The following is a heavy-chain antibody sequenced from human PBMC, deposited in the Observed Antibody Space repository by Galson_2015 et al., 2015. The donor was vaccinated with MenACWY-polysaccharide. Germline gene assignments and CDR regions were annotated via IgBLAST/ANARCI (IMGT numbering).Heavy chain of an antibody. Sequence: SVKVSCKASGYTFTDYYMHWVRQAPGQGLEWMGWINPHSGGTNYAQKFQGRVTMTRDTSISTAYMELSRLRSDDTALYYCARALSGFNDGMDVWGQGTTVTVPS. D-gene: IGHD6-25*01. CDR3: ARALSGFNDGMDV. CDR1: GYTFTDYY. CDR2: INPHSGGT. J-gene: IGHJ6*02. V-gene: IGHV1-2*02.